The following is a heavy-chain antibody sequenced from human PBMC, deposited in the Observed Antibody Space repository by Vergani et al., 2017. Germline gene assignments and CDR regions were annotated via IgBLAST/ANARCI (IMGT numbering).Heavy chain of an antibody. CDR3: GRVADFYGLGSRLLDL. D-gene: IGHD3-10*01. CDR2: MYHSGST. Sequence: QVRLQESGPGLVKPSETLSLTCSFSGGSMSGYYWSWIRQPPGKELEWIGYMYHSGSTNYNPSLETRVTISGDTSKNQFSLKLNSVTAADTAVYYCGRVADFYGLGSRLLDLGGQGILVTVSS. CDR1: GGSMSGYY. V-gene: IGHV4-59*01. J-gene: IGHJ5*02.